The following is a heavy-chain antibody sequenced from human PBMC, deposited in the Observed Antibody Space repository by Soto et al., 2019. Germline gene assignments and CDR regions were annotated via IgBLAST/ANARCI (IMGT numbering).Heavy chain of an antibody. Sequence: EASVKVSCKASGYTFSGYYMHWVRQAPGQGLEWMGWTNPNSGGTNYAQKFQGRVTMTRDTSISTGYMELNGRRPDDTAVYYCVRGAGAAGTPGTVRFAFDIWGQGTMVTVSS. CDR1: GYTFSGYY. J-gene: IGHJ3*02. D-gene: IGHD6-13*01. CDR3: VRGAGAAGTPGTVRFAFDI. CDR2: TNPNSGGT. V-gene: IGHV1-2*02.